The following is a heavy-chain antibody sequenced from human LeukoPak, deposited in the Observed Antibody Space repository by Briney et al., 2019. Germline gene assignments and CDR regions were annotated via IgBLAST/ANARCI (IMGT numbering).Heavy chain of an antibody. J-gene: IGHJ4*02. CDR3: ARRSMTTALSHFDY. CDR2: INVYNGNT. V-gene: IGHV1-18*01. D-gene: IGHD4-17*01. CDR1: GYTFSSYG. Sequence: ASVKVSCKASGYTFSSYGISWLRQAPGQGLEWMGWINVYNGNTNYAQKVQDRVTMTTDTSTSTAYMELRSLRSDAPAVYYSARRSMTTALSHFDYWGQGTLVTVSS.